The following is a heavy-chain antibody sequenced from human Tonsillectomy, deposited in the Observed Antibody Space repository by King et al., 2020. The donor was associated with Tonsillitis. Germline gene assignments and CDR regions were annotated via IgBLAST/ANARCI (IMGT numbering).Heavy chain of an antibody. CDR1: GFTFSSYG. V-gene: IGHV3-30*02. D-gene: IGHD6-19*01. Sequence: QVQLVESGGGVVQPGGSLRLSCAASGFTFSSYGMHWVRQAPGKGLEWVAFIRYDGSNEYYADSVKGRFTISRDNSKNTLYLQMNSLRAEDTAVYYCAKDGYSSDGDVDYWGQGTLVTVSS. J-gene: IGHJ4*02. CDR3: AKDGYSSDGDVDY. CDR2: IRYDGSNE.